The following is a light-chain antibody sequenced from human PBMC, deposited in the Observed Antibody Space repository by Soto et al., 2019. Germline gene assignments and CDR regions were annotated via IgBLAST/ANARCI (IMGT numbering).Light chain of an antibody. CDR2: EAS. V-gene: IGKV3-20*01. CDR1: QRVSTF. Sequence: EIVLTQSPGTLSLSPGDRATLSCRASQRVSTFLAWYQQRPGQAPRLLISEASNRATGIPDRFSGSGSGTDFTLTISRLEPEDFAVYYCQQYGSSPDTFGQGTRLEI. J-gene: IGKJ5*01. CDR3: QQYGSSPDT.